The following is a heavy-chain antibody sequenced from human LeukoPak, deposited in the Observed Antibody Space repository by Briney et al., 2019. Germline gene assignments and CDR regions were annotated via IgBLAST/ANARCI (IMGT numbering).Heavy chain of an antibody. D-gene: IGHD5-18*01. CDR2: IIPIFGTA. CDR1: GYTFTGYY. CDR3: ARRERGYSYVNRDY. J-gene: IGHJ4*02. Sequence: GASVKVSCKASGYTFTGYYTHWVRQAPGQGLEWMGGIIPIFGTANYAQKFQGRVTITADESTSTAYMELSSLRSEDTAVYYCARRERGYSYVNRDYWGQGTLVTVSS. V-gene: IGHV1-69*13.